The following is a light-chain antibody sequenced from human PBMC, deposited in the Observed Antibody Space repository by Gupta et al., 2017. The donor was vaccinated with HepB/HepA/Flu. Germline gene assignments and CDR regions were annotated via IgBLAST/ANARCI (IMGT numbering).Light chain of an antibody. CDR2: KAS. V-gene: IGKV1-5*03. CDR3: QQYSNFFRT. Sequence: DIQMTQSPSTLSASVGDTVTITCRASQSIDIWLAWYQQKPGKARNLLIYKASSLQSGVPSRFSGSGSGTEFTLTISSLQPDDFATYYCQQYSNFFRTLGQGTKVEIK. J-gene: IGKJ1*01. CDR1: QSIDIW.